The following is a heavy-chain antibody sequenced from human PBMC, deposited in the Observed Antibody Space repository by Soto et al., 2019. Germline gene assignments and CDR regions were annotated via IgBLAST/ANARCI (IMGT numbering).Heavy chain of an antibody. CDR3: ALPPEYYYDSSGFHH. D-gene: IGHD3-22*01. J-gene: IGHJ1*01. Sequence: SVKVSCKASGGTFSSYAISWVRQAPGQGLEWMGGIIPIFGTANYAQKFQGRVTITADKSTSTAYMELSSLRSEDTAVYYCALPPEYYYDSSGFHHWGQGTLVTVAS. CDR1: GGTFSSYA. CDR2: IIPIFGTA. V-gene: IGHV1-69*06.